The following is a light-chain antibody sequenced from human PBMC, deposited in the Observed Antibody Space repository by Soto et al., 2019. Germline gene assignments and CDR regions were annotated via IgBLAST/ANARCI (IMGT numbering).Light chain of an antibody. CDR1: QSISSW. CDR3: QQYNYYSRT. J-gene: IGKJ1*01. Sequence: DIQMTQSPSTLSASLGDRVTITCRASQSISSWLAWYQQKPGKAPKLLIYKAASLESGVPSRFSGSGSGTEFTLTISSLQPDDFATYYCQQYNYYSRTFGQGTKVDI. V-gene: IGKV1-5*03. CDR2: KAA.